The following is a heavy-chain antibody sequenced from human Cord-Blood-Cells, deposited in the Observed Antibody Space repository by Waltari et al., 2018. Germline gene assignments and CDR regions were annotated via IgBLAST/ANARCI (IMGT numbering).Heavy chain of an antibody. J-gene: IGHJ3*02. CDR2: IYHSGST. CDR1: GYSLSSGYY. CDR3: ARVPDWEAFDI. V-gene: IGHV4-38-2*01. Sequence: QVQLQASGPGLVKPSETLSLTCAVSGYSLSSGYYWGWIRQPPGKGLEWIGSIYHSGSTYYNPSLKSRVTISVDTSKNQFSLKLSSVTAADTAVYYCARVPDWEAFDIWGQGTMVTVSS. D-gene: IGHD1-26*01.